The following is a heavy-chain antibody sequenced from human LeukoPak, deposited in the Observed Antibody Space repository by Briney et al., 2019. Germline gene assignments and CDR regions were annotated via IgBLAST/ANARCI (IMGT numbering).Heavy chain of an antibody. D-gene: IGHD3-16*01. CDR2: ISSSSSYI. J-gene: IGHJ4*02. Sequence: PGGSLRLSCAASGFTFSSYWMHWVRQAPGKGLEWVSSISSSSSYIYYADSVKGRFTISRDNAKNSLYLQMNSLRAEDTAVYYCARESRGNYFDYWGQGTLVTVSS. V-gene: IGHV3-21*01. CDR1: GFTFSSYW. CDR3: ARESRGNYFDY.